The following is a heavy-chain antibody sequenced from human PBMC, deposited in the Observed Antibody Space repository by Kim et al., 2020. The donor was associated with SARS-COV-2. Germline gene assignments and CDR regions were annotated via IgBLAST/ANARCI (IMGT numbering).Heavy chain of an antibody. V-gene: IGHV4-31*03. CDR3: ARDVWDSNGYYRPLGY. J-gene: IGHJ4*02. CDR2: IYSSGST. Sequence: SETLSLTCTXSGGSISSGDYYWSWIRQHPGKGLEWIGHIYSSGSTNYNPSVRSRVAISVDTSKNQFSLKLNSVTAADTAVYYCARDVWDSNGYYRPLGYWGQGTLVTVSS. CDR1: GGSISSGDYY. D-gene: IGHD3-22*01.